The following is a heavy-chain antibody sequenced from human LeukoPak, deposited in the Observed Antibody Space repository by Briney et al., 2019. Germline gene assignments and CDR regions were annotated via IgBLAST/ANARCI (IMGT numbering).Heavy chain of an antibody. CDR1: GFTFSSYS. Sequence: GGSLRLSCAASGFTFSSYSMNWVRQAPGKGLEWVSSISSSSSYIYYADSVKGRFTISRDNAKNSLYLQMNSLRAEDTAVYYCARGLTGSRRYFDSWGQGTLVTVSS. V-gene: IGHV3-21*01. CDR2: ISSSSSYI. D-gene: IGHD3-10*01. CDR3: ARGLTGSRRYFDS. J-gene: IGHJ4*02.